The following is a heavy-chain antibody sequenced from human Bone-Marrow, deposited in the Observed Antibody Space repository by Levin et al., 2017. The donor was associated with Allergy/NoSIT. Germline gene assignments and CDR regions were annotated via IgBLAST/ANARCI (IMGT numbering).Heavy chain of an antibody. CDR1: GGTFSNYS. CDR3: ARVNMDHYDLVTAPVRDYFYSGLDV. Sequence: GGSLRLSCKASGGTFSNYSLNWVRQAPGQGLEWMGRIAPRLGIANYAQKFQGRVTITADKSTNTAYLEGSSLRSGETAVYYCARVNMDHYDLVTAPVRDYFYSGLDVWGQGTTVTVSS. D-gene: IGHD3-9*01. CDR2: IAPRLGIA. J-gene: IGHJ6*02. V-gene: IGHV1-69*02.